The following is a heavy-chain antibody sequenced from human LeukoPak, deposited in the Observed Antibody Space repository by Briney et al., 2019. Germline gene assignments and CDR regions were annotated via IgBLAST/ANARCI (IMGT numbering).Heavy chain of an antibody. J-gene: IGHJ6*03. D-gene: IGHD3-10*01. CDR1: GGSISSSSYY. V-gene: IGHV4-39*01. CDR2: IYYSGST. CDR3: ARHYYGSGSEIYSYYYYMDV. Sequence: PSETLSLTCTVSGGSISSSSYYWDWIRQPPGKGLEWIGSIYYSGSTYYNPSLKSRVTISVDTSKNQFSLKLSSVTAADTAVYYCARHYYGSGSEIYSYYYYMDVWGKGTTVTISS.